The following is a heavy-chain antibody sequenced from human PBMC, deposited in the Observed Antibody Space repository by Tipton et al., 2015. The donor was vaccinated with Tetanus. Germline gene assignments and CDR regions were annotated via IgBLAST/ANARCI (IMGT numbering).Heavy chain of an antibody. J-gene: IGHJ3*01. CDR1: GGSISNYY. Sequence: TLSLTCSVSGGSISNYYWNWIRQPAGKGLEWIGRIYVTGATNHSPALQSRFPMSIDRAKNQLSLTLTSVTAADAAMYYCAREDVYYHDGSGFYAFDVWGRGAMVAVSS. V-gene: IGHV4-4*07. D-gene: IGHD3-22*01. CDR2: IYVTGAT. CDR3: AREDVYYHDGSGFYAFDV.